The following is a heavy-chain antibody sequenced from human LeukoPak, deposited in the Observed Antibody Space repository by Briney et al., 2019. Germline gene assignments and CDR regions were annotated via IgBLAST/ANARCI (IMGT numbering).Heavy chain of an antibody. D-gene: IGHD3-3*01. CDR3: AKQLNYIFWSSYYVDVLLSDY. J-gene: IGHJ4*02. CDR1: GFTFSSYA. CDR2: ISGSGGST. Sequence: GGSLRLSCAASGFTFSSYAMSWVRQAPGKGLEGVSVISGSGGSTYYADSVKGRFTISRDNSKNTLYLQMNSLRAEDTAVYYCAKQLNYIFWSSYYVDVLLSDYWGQGTLVTVSS. V-gene: IGHV3-23*01.